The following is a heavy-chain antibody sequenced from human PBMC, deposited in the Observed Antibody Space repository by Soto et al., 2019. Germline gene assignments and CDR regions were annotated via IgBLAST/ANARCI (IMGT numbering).Heavy chain of an antibody. CDR3: ARGRYYDYVWGSYRYTVLYFDY. D-gene: IGHD3-16*02. Sequence: SDTLSLTCTVSGGSISSGGYYWSWIRQHPGKGLEWIGYIYYSGSTYYNPSLKSRVTISVDTSKNQFSLKLSSVTAADTAVYYCARGRYYDYVWGSYRYTVLYFDYWGQGTLVTVSS. V-gene: IGHV4-31*03. J-gene: IGHJ4*02. CDR2: IYYSGST. CDR1: GGSISSGGYY.